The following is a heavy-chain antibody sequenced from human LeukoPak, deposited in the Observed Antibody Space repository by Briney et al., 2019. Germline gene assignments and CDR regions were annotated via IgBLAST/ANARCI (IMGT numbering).Heavy chain of an antibody. CDR1: GFTVSSNY. Sequence: GGSLRLSCAASGFTVSSNYMSWVRQAPGKGLEWVSVIYSGGSTYYADSVKGRFTISRDNSKNTLYLQMNSRRAEDTAVYYCARQPTTIAAAGAIDYGGQGTLVTVSS. CDR3: ARQPTTIAAAGAIDY. J-gene: IGHJ4*02. D-gene: IGHD6-13*01. CDR2: IYSGGST. V-gene: IGHV3-66*04.